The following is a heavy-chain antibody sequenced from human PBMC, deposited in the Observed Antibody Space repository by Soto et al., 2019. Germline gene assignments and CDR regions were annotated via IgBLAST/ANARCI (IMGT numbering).Heavy chain of an antibody. J-gene: IGHJ4*02. CDR2: ISGSGGST. D-gene: IGHD3-10*01. CDR3: AKGYYYGSGSSPRDYFDY. V-gene: IGHV3-23*01. Sequence: SLRLSCAASGFTFSSYAMSWVRQAPGKGLEWVSAISGSGGSTYYADSVKGRFTISRDNSKNTLYLQMNSLRAEDTAVFYCAKGYYYGSGSSPRDYFDYWGQGTLVTV. CDR1: GFTFSSYA.